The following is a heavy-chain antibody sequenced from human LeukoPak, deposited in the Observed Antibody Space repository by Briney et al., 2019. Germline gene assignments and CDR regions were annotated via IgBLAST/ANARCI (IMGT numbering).Heavy chain of an antibody. CDR2: ISYSGSA. CDR3: AREPSLTGYQPYYYYYYMDV. V-gene: IGHV4-59*12. Sequence: SETLSLTCTVSGGSISNYYWSWIRQPPGKGLEWIGYISYSGSANYNPSLKSRVTISVDTSKNQFSLKLSSVTAADTAVYYCAREPSLTGYQPYYYYYYMDVWGKGTTVTVSS. D-gene: IGHD3-9*01. J-gene: IGHJ6*03. CDR1: GGSISNYY.